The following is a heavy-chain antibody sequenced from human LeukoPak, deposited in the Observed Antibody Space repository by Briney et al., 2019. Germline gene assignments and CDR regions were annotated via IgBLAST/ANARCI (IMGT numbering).Heavy chain of an antibody. Sequence: SVKVSCKASGGTFSSYAISWVRQAPGQGLEWMGGIIPIFGTANYAQKFQGRVTITADESTSTAYMELSSLRSEDTAVYYCTRGVSCSGGSCYDPFDYWGQGTLVTVSS. V-gene: IGHV1-69*13. CDR2: IIPIFGTA. D-gene: IGHD2-15*01. J-gene: IGHJ4*02. CDR1: GGTFSSYA. CDR3: TRGVSCSGGSCYDPFDY.